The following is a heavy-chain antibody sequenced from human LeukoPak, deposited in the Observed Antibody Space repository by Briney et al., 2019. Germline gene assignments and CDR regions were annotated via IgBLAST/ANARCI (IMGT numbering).Heavy chain of an antibody. V-gene: IGHV3-21*01. CDR1: GFTFSSYS. CDR3: ASELGTGRSY. D-gene: IGHD3-10*01. Sequence: PGGSLRLSCAASGFTFSSYSMNWVRQAPGKGLEWVSSISSSSSYIYYADSVKGRFTISRDNAKNSLYLQMNRLRAEDTAVYYCASELGTGRSYWGQGTLVTVSS. J-gene: IGHJ4*02. CDR2: ISSSSSYI.